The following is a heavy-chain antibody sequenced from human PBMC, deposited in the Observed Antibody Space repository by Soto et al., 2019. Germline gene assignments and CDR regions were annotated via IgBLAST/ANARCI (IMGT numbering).Heavy chain of an antibody. CDR1: GGSFSGYY. D-gene: IGHD2-15*01. V-gene: IGHV4-34*01. Sequence: SETLSLTCAVYGGSFSGYYWSWIRQPPGKGLEWIGEINHSGSTNYNPSLKSRVTMSVDTSKNQFSLKLSSVTAVDTAVYYCARSRDGVVDHWGQGTLVTVSS. CDR3: ARSRDGVVDH. J-gene: IGHJ4*02. CDR2: INHSGST.